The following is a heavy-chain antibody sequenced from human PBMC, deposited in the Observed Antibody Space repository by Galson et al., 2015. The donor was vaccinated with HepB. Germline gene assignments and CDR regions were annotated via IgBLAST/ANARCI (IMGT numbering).Heavy chain of an antibody. CDR1: GFTFSDYY. CDR3: ARVADADYGDHSHFDS. Sequence: LRLSCAASGFTFSDYYMSWIRQAPGKGLEWISYISQSGTYTNYADSVKGRFTISRDNAQNSLYLQINSLRAEDTAVYYCARVADADYGDHSHFDSWGQGTMVTVSS. D-gene: IGHD4-17*01. V-gene: IGHV3-11*06. J-gene: IGHJ4*02. CDR2: ISQSGTYT.